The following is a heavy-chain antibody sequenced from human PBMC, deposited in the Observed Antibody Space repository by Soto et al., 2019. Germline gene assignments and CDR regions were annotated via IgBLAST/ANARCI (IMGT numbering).Heavy chain of an antibody. CDR1: GFTFSSYS. CDR3: ARDPTGDQGYFDY. CDR2: ISSSSSTI. J-gene: IGHJ4*02. V-gene: IGHV3-48*01. D-gene: IGHD7-27*01. Sequence: GGSLRLSCAASGFTFSSYSMNWFRQAPGKGLEWVSYISSSSSTIYYADSVKGRFTISRDNAKNSLYLQMNSLRAEDTAVYYCARDPTGDQGYFDYWGQGTLVTVSS.